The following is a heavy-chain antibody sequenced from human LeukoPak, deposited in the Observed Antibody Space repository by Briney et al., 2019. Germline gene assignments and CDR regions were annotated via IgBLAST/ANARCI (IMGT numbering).Heavy chain of an antibody. J-gene: IGHJ3*02. V-gene: IGHV3-7*03. CDR3: AKVSRYYDYVWGSSNSRFGAFDI. CDR1: GFTFSNYW. Sequence: GGSLRLSCAASGFTFSNYWMSWVRQAPGKGLEWVANIKQDGSEKYYVDSVEGRFTISRDNAKNSLYLQMNSLRAEDTAVYYCAKVSRYYDYVWGSSNSRFGAFDIWGQGTMVTVSS. CDR2: IKQDGSEK. D-gene: IGHD3-16*01.